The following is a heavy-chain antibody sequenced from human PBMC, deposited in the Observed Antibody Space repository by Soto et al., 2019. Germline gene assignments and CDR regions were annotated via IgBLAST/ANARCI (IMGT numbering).Heavy chain of an antibody. CDR1: GYTFTSYD. Sequence: WASVKVSCKASGYTFTSYDINWLRQSTGQGLEWMGWMNPNSGNTGYAQKFQGRVTMTRNTSISTAYMELSSLRSEDTAVYYCARGMGGSYYNYYYYGMDVWGQGTTVTVSS. J-gene: IGHJ6*02. CDR2: MNPNSGNT. CDR3: ARGMGGSYYNYYYYGMDV. V-gene: IGHV1-8*01. D-gene: IGHD1-26*01.